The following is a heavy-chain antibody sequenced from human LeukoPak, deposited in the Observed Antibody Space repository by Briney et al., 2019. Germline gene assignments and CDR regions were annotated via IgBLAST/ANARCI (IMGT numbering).Heavy chain of an antibody. D-gene: IGHD4-17*01. CDR2: INHSGII. J-gene: IGHJ4*02. CDR1: GGSFSGYY. Sequence: SETLSLTCAVYGGSFSGYYWSWIRQPPGKGLEWIGEINHSGIINYNPSLKSRVTISADTSKNQFSLKLTSVTAADTAVYYCANPARDFADSGAITWWGQGTLVTVSS. CDR3: ANPARDFADSGAITW. V-gene: IGHV4-34*01.